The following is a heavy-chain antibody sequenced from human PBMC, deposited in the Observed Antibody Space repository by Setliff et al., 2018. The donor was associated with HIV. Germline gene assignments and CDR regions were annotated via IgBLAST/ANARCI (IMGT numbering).Heavy chain of an antibody. D-gene: IGHD3-10*01. Sequence: PGGSLRLSCAASGFTFSDHYMDWVRQAPGKGLEWVGRTRNKVNSYTTEYAASVKGRFTISRDESKNSLYLQMNSLKTEDTAVYYCARGRLLWSGSYYYYYMDVWGKGTTVTVSS. J-gene: IGHJ6*03. CDR2: TRNKVNSYTT. CDR3: ARGRLLWSGSYYYYYMDV. V-gene: IGHV3-72*01. CDR1: GFTFSDHY.